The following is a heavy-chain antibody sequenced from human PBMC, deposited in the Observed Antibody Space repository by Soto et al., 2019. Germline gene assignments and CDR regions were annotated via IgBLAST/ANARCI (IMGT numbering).Heavy chain of an antibody. D-gene: IGHD3-10*01. CDR1: GGSISSGGYY. CDR3: ARVPVRKYYRAGSYQNYYFGMDV. J-gene: IGHJ6*02. V-gene: IGHV4-61*05. CDR2: IYYSGST. Sequence: SETLSLTCTVSGGSISSGGYYWGWIRQPPGKGLEWIGYIYYSGSTNYNPSLKSRVTISVDRSKSQFSLNLSSVTAADTAIYFCARVPVRKYYRAGSYQNYYFGMDVWGQGTTVTVSS.